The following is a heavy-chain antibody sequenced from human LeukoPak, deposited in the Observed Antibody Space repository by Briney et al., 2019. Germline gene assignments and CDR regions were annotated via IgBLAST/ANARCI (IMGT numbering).Heavy chain of an antibody. CDR3: ATVRSGSWDWFDP. CDR2: IRYDGSNK. V-gene: IGHV3-30*02. D-gene: IGHD3-10*01. CDR1: GFTFSSYG. J-gene: IGHJ5*02. Sequence: PGGSLRLSCAASGFTFSSYGMHWVRQAPGKGLEWVAFIRYDGSNKYYADSVKGRFTISRDNSKNTLYLQMNSLRVEDTAVYYCATVRSGSWDWFDPWGQGTLVTVSS.